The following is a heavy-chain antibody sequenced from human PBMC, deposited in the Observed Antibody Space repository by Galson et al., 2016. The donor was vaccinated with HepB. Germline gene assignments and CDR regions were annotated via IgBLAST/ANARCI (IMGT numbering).Heavy chain of an antibody. V-gene: IGHV3-64*01. J-gene: IGHJ5*02. CDR3: TREHLQRRTGLDL. CDR1: GFAFGSHV. Sequence: SLRLSCAASGFAFGSHVMHWVRQAPGKGLEYVSGISYNVWTTYYANSVKGRFTISRDTSKNTLSLQMDSLRVEDMAVDYCTREHLQRRTGLDLWGRGTLVTVSS. CDR2: ISYNVWTT.